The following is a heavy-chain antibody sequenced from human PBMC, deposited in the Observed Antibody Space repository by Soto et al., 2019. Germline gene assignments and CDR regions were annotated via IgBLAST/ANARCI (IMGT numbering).Heavy chain of an antibody. CDR3: AKDGLSASPSAIDY. CDR2: IGGSGRNT. Sequence: GWSLRLSSAACGFTLSKSGMSLLRQDPGKGLEWVAGIGGSGRNTYYAGSAKGRFTISRDSSTYPLFLQMNSLRAEDTAIYYRAKDGLSASPSAIDYWGQGTLVTVSS. D-gene: IGHD6-13*01. V-gene: IGHV3-23*01. CDR1: GFTLSKSG. J-gene: IGHJ4*02.